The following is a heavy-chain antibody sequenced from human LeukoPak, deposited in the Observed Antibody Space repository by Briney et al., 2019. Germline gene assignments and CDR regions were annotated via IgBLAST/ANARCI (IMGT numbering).Heavy chain of an antibody. Sequence: PGGSLRLSCAASEFTVSSNYMSWVRQAPGKGLEWVSVIYSGGSTYYADSVKGRFTISRDNSKNTLYLQMNSLRAEDTAVYYCARRSRGLRFLEWSFPYYMDVWGKGTTVTVSS. CDR1: EFTVSSNY. V-gene: IGHV3-53*01. J-gene: IGHJ6*03. D-gene: IGHD3-3*01. CDR3: ARRSRGLRFLEWSFPYYMDV. CDR2: IYSGGST.